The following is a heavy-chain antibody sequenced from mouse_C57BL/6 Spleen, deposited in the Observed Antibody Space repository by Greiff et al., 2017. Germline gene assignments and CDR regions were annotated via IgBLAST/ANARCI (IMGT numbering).Heavy chain of an antibody. Sequence: EVMLVESGGGLVKPGGSLKLSCAASGFTFSSYAMSWVRQTPEKRLEWVATISDGGSYTYYPDNVKGRFTISRDNAKNNLYLQMSHLKSEATAMYYCARDRGSSPSYWYFDVWGTGTTVTVSS. CDR3: ARDRGSSPSYWYFDV. CDR1: GFTFSSYA. CDR2: ISDGGSYT. D-gene: IGHD1-1*01. V-gene: IGHV5-4*01. J-gene: IGHJ1*03.